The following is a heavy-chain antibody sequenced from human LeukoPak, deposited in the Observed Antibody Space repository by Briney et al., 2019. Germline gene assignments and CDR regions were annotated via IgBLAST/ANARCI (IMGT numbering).Heavy chain of an antibody. CDR3: ARGTNYYDSSGYLPFDP. V-gene: IGHV1-18*01. Sequence: ASVKVSCKASGYTYTNYGINWVRQAPGQGLEWMGWISGYNGNTKYSQKLQGRVTLTTDTSTNTAYMEVRRLRSDDTAVYYCARGTNYYDSSGYLPFDPWGQGTLVTVSS. D-gene: IGHD3-22*01. CDR2: ISGYNGNT. J-gene: IGHJ5*02. CDR1: GYTYTNYG.